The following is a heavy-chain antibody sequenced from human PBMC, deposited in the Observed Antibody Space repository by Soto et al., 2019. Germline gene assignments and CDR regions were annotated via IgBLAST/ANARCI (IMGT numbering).Heavy chain of an antibody. D-gene: IGHD4-17*01. CDR2: ISYDGSNK. J-gene: IGHJ4*02. CDR1: GFTFSSYG. V-gene: IGHV3-30*18. CDR3: AKDAQPTVTSYFDY. Sequence: QVQLVESGGGVVQPGRSLRLSCAASGFTFSSYGMHWVRQAPGKGLEWVAVISYDGSNKYYAGSVKGRFTISRDNSENTLYLQMNRLRAADTAVYYCAKDAQPTVTSYFDYWGQGALVTVSS.